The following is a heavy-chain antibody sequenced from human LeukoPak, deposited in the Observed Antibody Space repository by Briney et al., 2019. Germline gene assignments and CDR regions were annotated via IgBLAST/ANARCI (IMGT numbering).Heavy chain of an antibody. CDR1: GGSISNYY. J-gene: IGHJ3*02. V-gene: IGHV4-59*01. CDR2: ISDSGNT. Sequence: SEALSLTCTVSGGSISNYYWSWIRQPPGKGLEWIGHISDSGNTNYNSSLRSRLTISVDTSNNQFSLRLSSVTAADTAMYYCARDSYTGSHFEDTCDICGQGTMVTVSS. CDR3: ARDSYTGSHFEDTCDI. D-gene: IGHD3-16*01.